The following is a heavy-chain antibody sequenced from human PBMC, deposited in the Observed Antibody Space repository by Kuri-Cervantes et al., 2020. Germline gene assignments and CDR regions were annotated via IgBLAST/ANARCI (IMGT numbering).Heavy chain of an antibody. CDR3: ARSLVVVTAKDYFDY. D-gene: IGHD2-21*02. CDR1: GFTFSSYW. CDR2: IKQDGSEK. J-gene: IGHJ4*02. Sequence: GESLKISCAASGFTFSSYWMSWVRQAPGKGLEWVANIKQDGSEKNYVDSVKGRFTISRDNAKNSLYLQMNSLRGEDTAIYYCARSLVVVTAKDYFDYWGQGTLVTVSS. V-gene: IGHV3-7*01.